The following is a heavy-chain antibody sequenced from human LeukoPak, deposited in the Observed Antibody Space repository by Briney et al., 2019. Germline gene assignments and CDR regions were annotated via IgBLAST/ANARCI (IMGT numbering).Heavy chain of an antibody. Sequence: PGGSLRLSCAASGFAFSTYAMSWVRQAPGKGLEWVSAISVSDGSTYYADSVKGRFTISRDNSKNTLYLQINSLRAEDTAVYYCAKASSSNWNYVYFDSWGQGTLVTVSS. J-gene: IGHJ4*02. D-gene: IGHD1-7*01. CDR2: ISVSDGST. CDR1: GFAFSTYA. CDR3: AKASSSNWNYVYFDS. V-gene: IGHV3-23*01.